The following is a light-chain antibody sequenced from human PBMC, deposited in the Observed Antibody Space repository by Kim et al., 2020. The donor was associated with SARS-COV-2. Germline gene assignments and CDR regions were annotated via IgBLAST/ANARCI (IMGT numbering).Light chain of an antibody. J-gene: IGKJ4*01. V-gene: IGKV3-11*01. Sequence: AALSLSPGERATLSCMASQSVSSYLAWYQQKPGQAPRLLIYDASNRATGIPARFSGSGSGTDFTLTISSLEPEDFAVYYCQQRSNFGGGTKVEIK. CDR1: QSVSSY. CDR2: DAS. CDR3: QQRSN.